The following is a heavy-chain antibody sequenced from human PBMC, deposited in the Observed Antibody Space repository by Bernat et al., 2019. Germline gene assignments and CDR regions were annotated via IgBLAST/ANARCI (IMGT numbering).Heavy chain of an antibody. Sequence: QVQLVESGGGVVQPGRSLRLSCAASGFTFSSYAMHWVRQAPGKGLEWVAVISYDGSNKYYAVSVKGRFTISRDNSKNTLYLQMNSLRAEDTAVYYCARGGGRYCISTSCYGIDDYYGMDVWGQGTTVTVSS. CDR2: ISYDGSNK. V-gene: IGHV3-30-3*01. J-gene: IGHJ6*02. D-gene: IGHD2-2*01. CDR1: GFTFSSYA. CDR3: ARGGGRYCISTSCYGIDDYYGMDV.